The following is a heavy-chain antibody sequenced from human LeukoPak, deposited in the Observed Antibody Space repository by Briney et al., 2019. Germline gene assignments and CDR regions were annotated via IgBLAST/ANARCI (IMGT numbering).Heavy chain of an antibody. J-gene: IGHJ4*02. CDR3: ARGESWSFDY. V-gene: IGHV3-7*04. CDR1: GFTFSTYW. CDR2: IKQDGSEK. Sequence: PGGSLRLSCAASGFTFSTYWMSWVRQAPGKGLEWVANIKQDGSEKYYGVSVKGRFTVSRDNTKSSLYLQMNSLRAEDTAVYYCARGESWSFDYWGQGTLVTVS. D-gene: IGHD6-13*01.